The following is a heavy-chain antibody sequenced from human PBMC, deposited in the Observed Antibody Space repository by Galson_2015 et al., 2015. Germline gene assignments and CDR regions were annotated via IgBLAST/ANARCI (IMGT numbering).Heavy chain of an antibody. J-gene: IGHJ4*02. Sequence: SLRLSCAASGFTFSNAWMSWVRQAPGKGLEWVGRIKSKTDGGTTDYAAPVKGRFTISRDDSKNTLYLQMNSLKTEDTAVYYCTPDSAYFYDSSWYYHQAVPYLRGQGTLVTVSS. CDR3: TPDSAYFYDSSWYYHQAVPYL. CDR2: IKSKTDGGTT. V-gene: IGHV3-15*01. D-gene: IGHD3-22*01. CDR1: GFTFSNAW.